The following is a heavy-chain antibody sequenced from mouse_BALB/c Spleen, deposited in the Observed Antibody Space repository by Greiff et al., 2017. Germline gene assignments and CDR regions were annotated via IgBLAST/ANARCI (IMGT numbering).Heavy chain of an antibody. J-gene: IGHJ4*01. V-gene: IGHV5-17*02. CDR2: ISSGSSTI. Sequence: DVMLVESGGGLVQPGGSLKLSCAASGFTFSSFGMHWVRQAPEKGLEWVAYISSGSSTIYYADTVKGRFTISRDNPKNTLFLQMTSLRSEDTAMYYCARSGYRYDYAMDYWGQGTSVTVSS. CDR1: GFTFSSFG. D-gene: IGHD2-14*01. CDR3: ARSGYRYDYAMDY.